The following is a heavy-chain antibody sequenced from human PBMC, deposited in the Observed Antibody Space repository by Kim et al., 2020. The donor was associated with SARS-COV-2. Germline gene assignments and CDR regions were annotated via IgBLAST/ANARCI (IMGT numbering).Heavy chain of an antibody. CDR1: GFTFSSYG. V-gene: IGHV3-33*08. CDR2: IWYDGSNK. J-gene: IGHJ4*02. CDR3: ARDSQAFDY. Sequence: GGSLRLSCAASGFTFSSYGMRWVRQAPGKGLEWVAVIWYDGSNKYNAYSVKGRLTISRDNSKNTLYLQMNSLRAEDTAVYYCARDSQAFDYWGQGTLVTVSS.